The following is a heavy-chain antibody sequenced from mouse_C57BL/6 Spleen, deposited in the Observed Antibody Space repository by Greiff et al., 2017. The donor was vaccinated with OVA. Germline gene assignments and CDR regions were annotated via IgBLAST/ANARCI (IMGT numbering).Heavy chain of an antibody. CDR3: ARYDGYPYWYFDV. J-gene: IGHJ1*03. V-gene: IGHV1-61*01. Sequence: QVQLKQPGAELVRPGSSVKLSCKASGYTFTSYWMDWVKQRPGQGLEWIGNIYPSDSETHYNQKFKDKATLTVDKSSSTAYMQLSSLTSEDSAVYYCARYDGYPYWYFDVWGTGTTVTVSS. CDR1: GYTFTSYW. D-gene: IGHD2-3*01. CDR2: IYPSDSET.